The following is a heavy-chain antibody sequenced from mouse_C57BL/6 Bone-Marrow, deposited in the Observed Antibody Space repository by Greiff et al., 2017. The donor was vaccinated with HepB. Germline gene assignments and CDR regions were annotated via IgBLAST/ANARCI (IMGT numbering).Heavy chain of an antibody. Sequence: QVQLKQSGAELVMPGASVKLSCKASGYTFTSYWMHWVKQRPGQGLEWIGEIDPSDSYTNYNQKFKGKSTLTVDKSSSTAYMQLSSLTSEDSAVYYCARDYYSNYAWFAYWGQGTLVTVSA. CDR3: ARDYYSNYAWFAY. CDR1: GYTFTSYW. CDR2: IDPSDSYT. D-gene: IGHD2-5*01. J-gene: IGHJ3*01. V-gene: IGHV1-69*01.